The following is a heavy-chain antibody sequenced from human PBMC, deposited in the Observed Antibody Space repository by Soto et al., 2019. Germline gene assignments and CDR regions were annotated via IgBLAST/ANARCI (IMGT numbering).Heavy chain of an antibody. CDR3: ARDRLGYCSSTSCPYWYFDL. Sequence: QVQLQESGPGLVKPSGTLSLTCAVSSGSISSSNWGSWVGQPPGKGLEWIGEIYHSGSTNYNPSLKSRVTISVDKSKNQFSLKLSSVTAADTAVYYCARDRLGYCSSTSCPYWYFDLWGRGTLVTVSS. CDR2: IYHSGST. D-gene: IGHD2-2*01. J-gene: IGHJ2*01. CDR1: SGSISSSNW. V-gene: IGHV4-4*02.